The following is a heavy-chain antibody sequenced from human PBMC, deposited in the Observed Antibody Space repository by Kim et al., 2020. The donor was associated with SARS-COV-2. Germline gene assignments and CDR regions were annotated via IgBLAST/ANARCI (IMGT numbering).Heavy chain of an antibody. Sequence: GGSLRLSCAASGFTFSSYGMHWVRQAPGKGLEWVAVIWYDGSNKYYADSVKGRFTISRDNSKNTLYLQMNSLRAEDTAVYYCARDEGGYDLDYYYGMDVWGQGTTVTVSS. J-gene: IGHJ6*02. D-gene: IGHD5-12*01. CDR1: GFTFSSYG. CDR3: ARDEGGYDLDYYYGMDV. CDR2: IWYDGSNK. V-gene: IGHV3-33*01.